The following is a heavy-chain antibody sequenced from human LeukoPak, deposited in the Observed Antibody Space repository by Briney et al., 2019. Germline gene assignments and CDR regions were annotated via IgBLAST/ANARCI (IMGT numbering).Heavy chain of an antibody. V-gene: IGHV4-59*12. Sequence: SETLSLTCTVSGGSISRSYWSWIRQPPGKGLEWIGYIYYSGSTNSNPSLKSRVTISVDRSKNQFSLKLSSVTAADTAVYYCARALNGAFDIWGQGTMVTVSS. CDR1: GGSISRSY. CDR2: IYYSGST. CDR3: ARALNGAFDI. J-gene: IGHJ3*02.